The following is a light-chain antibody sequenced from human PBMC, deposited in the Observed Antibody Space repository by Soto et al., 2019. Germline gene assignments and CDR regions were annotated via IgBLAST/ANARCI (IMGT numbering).Light chain of an antibody. V-gene: IGKV1-27*01. Sequence: DIQMTQSPSSLSASVGDRVTITCRASQGISNYLAWYQQKPRKVTKLLIYAASTLQSGVPSRFSGSGSGTDFTLTISSLQPEDVAHYYCQTYNSARRTFGQGTEVVIK. CDR1: QGISNY. CDR2: AAS. CDR3: QTYNSARRT. J-gene: IGKJ1*01.